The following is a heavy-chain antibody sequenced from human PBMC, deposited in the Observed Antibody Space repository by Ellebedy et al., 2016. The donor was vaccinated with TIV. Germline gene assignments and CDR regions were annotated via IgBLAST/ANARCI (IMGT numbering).Heavy chain of an antibody. D-gene: IGHD3-10*01. CDR2: IYYSGST. J-gene: IGHJ6*02. V-gene: IGHV4-61*01. CDR3: ASVWFGEFESNSDV. Sequence: SETLSLXXTVSGGSVSSGSYYWSWIRQPPGKGLEWIGYIYYSGSTNYNPSLKSRVTTSVDTSKNQFSLKLSSVTAADTAVYYCASVWFGEFESNSDVWGQGTTVTVSS. CDR1: GGSVSSGSYY.